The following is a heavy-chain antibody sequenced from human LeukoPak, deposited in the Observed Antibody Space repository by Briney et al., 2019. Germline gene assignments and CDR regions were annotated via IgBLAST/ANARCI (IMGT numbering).Heavy chain of an antibody. D-gene: IGHD5-24*01. CDR1: GSTFSTFW. Sequence: GESLQISCQASGSTFSTFWIGWVRQLSGKGLEWMGAIYPGDSDTRHNPSFQGQVTISADKSISTASLQWSSLKASDTTIYYCVRLPNNYNLRDGYFYYMDVWGTGTTVTVSS. J-gene: IGHJ6*03. CDR3: VRLPNNYNLRDGYFYYMDV. CDR2: IYPGDSDT. V-gene: IGHV5-51*01.